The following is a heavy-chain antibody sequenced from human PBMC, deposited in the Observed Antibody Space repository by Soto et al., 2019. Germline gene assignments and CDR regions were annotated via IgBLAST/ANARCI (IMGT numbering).Heavy chain of an antibody. D-gene: IGHD2-2*01. J-gene: IGHJ4*02. CDR2: IYYSGST. Sequence: PSETLSLTCTVSGGSISSSSYYWGWIRQPPGKGLEWIGSIYYSGSTYYNPSLKSRVTISVDTSKNQFSLKLSSVTAADTAVYYCARLSEYQLLGAFDYWGQGTLVTVSS. CDR1: GGSISSSSYY. V-gene: IGHV4-39*01. CDR3: ARLSEYQLLGAFDY.